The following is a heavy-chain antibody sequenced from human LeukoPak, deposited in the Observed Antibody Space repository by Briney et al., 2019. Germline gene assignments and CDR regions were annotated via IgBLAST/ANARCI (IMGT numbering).Heavy chain of an antibody. J-gene: IGHJ3*02. Sequence: SQTLSLTCTVSGGSISSYWWSWIRQPPGKGLEYIGYIFYSGSTNYNPSLKSRVTISVDTSKIHFSLRLSSVTAADTAVYYCARRGGGHAFDIWGQGTMVTVSS. CDR2: IFYSGST. CDR1: GGSISSYW. V-gene: IGHV4-59*08. D-gene: IGHD3-16*01. CDR3: ARRGGGHAFDI.